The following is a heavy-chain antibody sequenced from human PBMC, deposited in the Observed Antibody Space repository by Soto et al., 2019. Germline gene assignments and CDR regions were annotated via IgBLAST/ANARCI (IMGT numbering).Heavy chain of an antibody. D-gene: IGHD2-15*01. CDR2: VYYSGST. CDR1: GGSISSGGYD. J-gene: IGHJ4*02. CDR3: ARNAEAGGRYPGY. V-gene: IGHV4-31*03. Sequence: SESLCLTGTVAGGSISSGGYDWSWIRQHPGKGLEWIGYVYYSGSTYYNPSLKSRVTISVDTSKNQFSLKLSSVTAADTAVYYGARNAEAGGRYPGYWDQGTRVTASS.